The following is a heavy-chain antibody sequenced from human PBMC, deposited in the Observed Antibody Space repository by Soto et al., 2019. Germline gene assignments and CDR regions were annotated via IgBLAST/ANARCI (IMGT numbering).Heavy chain of an antibody. D-gene: IGHD2-8*01. CDR3: TKSGASMLYPIQFYP. CDR1: GFTFSSYG. V-gene: IGHV3-23*01. Sequence: RLSCAASGFTFSSYGMSWVRQAPGKGLEWFSTISDSGGRTYYADSVKGRFTISRDNYKNTLHLQMNSLRAEDTAVYYCTKSGASMLYPIQFYPWGQGTLVTVSS. J-gene: IGHJ5*02. CDR2: ISDSGGRT.